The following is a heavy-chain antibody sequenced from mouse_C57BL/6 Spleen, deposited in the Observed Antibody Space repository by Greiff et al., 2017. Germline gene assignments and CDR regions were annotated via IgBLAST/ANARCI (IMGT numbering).Heavy chain of an antibody. D-gene: IGHD2-10*02. CDR3: TTYGVYFDY. J-gene: IGHJ2*01. CDR2: IDPENGDT. Sequence: VQLKQSGAELVRPGASVKLSCTASGFNIKDDYMHWVKQRPEQGLERIGWIDPENGDTEYASKFQGKATITADTSSNTAYLQLSSLTSEDTAVYYCTTYGVYFDYWGQGTTLTVSA. CDR1: GFNIKDDY. V-gene: IGHV14-4*01.